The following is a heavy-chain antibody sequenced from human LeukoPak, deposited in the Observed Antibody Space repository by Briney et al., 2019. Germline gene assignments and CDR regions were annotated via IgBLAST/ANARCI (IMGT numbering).Heavy chain of an antibody. CDR2: IYYSGST. CDR3: ARPQGTVGATRLAFDI. CDR1: GGSISSSSYY. V-gene: IGHV4-39*01. D-gene: IGHD1-26*01. J-gene: IGHJ3*02. Sequence: SETLSLTCTVSGGSISSSSYYWGWIRQPPGKGLEWIGSIYYSGSTYYNPSLRSRVTISVDTSKNQFSLKLSSVTAADTAVYYCARPQGTVGATRLAFDIWGQGAMVTVSS.